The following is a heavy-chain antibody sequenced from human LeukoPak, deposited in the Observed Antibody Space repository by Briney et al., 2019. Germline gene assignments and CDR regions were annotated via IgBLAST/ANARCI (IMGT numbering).Heavy chain of an antibody. J-gene: IGHJ4*02. CDR3: ANNPAERRLPDY. CDR2: INPNSGDT. Sequence: ASMKVSCKASGYTFTGYYMHWVRQAPGQGLEWMGWINPNSGDTNYAQKFQGRVTMTRDPSISTAYMELSRLRFDDTAVYYCANNPAERRLPDYWGQGTLVTVSS. CDR1: GYTFTGYY. V-gene: IGHV1-2*02. D-gene: IGHD1-1*01.